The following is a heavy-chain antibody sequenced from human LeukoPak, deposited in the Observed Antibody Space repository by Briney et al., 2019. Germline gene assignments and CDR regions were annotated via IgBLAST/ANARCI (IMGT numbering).Heavy chain of an antibody. CDR3: ARGGGLFDS. J-gene: IGHJ4*02. CDR2: IYYSGST. CDR1: GGSISSYY. Sequence: SETLSLTCTVSGGSISSYYWSWIRQPPGKGLEWIGYIYYSGSTNCNPSLKSRLIISVDTSKNQFSLNLSSVTAADTAVYFCARGGGLFDSWGQGTLVTVSS. V-gene: IGHV4-59*01. D-gene: IGHD3-16*01.